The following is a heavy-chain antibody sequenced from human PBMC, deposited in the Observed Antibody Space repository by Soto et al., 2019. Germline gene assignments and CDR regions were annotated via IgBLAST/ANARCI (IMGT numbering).Heavy chain of an antibody. CDR3: ARTPPKYYDYIWGTELAS. D-gene: IGHD3-16*01. CDR2: ISSSSSTI. V-gene: IGHV3-48*01. J-gene: IGHJ1*01. CDR1: GFTFSSYS. Sequence: GGSLRLACAASGFTFSSYSMNWVRQAPGKGLEWVSYISSSSSTIYYADSVKGRFTISRDNAKNSLYLQMTSLRAEDTAVYYCARTPPKYYDYIWGTELASWGQGTLVPVSA.